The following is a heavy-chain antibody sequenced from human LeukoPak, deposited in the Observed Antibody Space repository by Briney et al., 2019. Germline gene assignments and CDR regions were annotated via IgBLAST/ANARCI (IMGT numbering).Heavy chain of an antibody. Sequence: PGGSLRLSCTASGFTFSSYEMNWIRQPPGKGLEWIGNIYYGGSTYYNPSLKSRVSISVDTSNNQFSLKVSSVTAADTAVYYCASADGYKIDYWGQGTLVTVSS. CDR2: IYYGGST. J-gene: IGHJ4*02. CDR1: GFTFSSYE. V-gene: IGHV4-59*04. D-gene: IGHD5-24*01. CDR3: ASADGYKIDY.